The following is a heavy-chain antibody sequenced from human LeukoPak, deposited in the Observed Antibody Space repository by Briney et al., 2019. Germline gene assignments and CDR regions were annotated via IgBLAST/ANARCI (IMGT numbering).Heavy chain of an antibody. CDR1: GFTFSNYN. CDR2: VNTVSSYI. CDR3: ARLRRNSDRSDFFYYYDH. D-gene: IGHD3-22*01. Sequence: GGSLRLSCAASGFTFSNYNINWVRQAPGKGLEWVASVNTVSSYIYYADSMRGRFTISRDNAKNSLFLQMNSLRAEDTAVYYCARLRRNSDRSDFFYYYDHWGQGTLVTVSS. V-gene: IGHV3-21*01. J-gene: IGHJ4*02.